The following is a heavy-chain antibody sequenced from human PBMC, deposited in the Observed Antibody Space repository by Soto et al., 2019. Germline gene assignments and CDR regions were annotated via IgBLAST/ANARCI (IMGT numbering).Heavy chain of an antibody. CDR2: ISSSSTYI. V-gene: IGHV3-21*06. D-gene: IGHD6-19*01. Sequence: LRXSCAAPVFTFGSYSLSWVSQSPGKGLEWVSSISSSSTYIYYAESVRGRFTISRDDAKNSLFLQMSSLRVEDTAVYYCARGGDTSGSWPRDWGQGTLVTVSS. CDR3: ARGGDTSGSWPRD. CDR1: VFTFGSYS. J-gene: IGHJ4*01.